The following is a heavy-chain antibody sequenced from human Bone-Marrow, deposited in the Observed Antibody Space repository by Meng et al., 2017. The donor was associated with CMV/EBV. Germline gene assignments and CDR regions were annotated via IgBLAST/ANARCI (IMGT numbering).Heavy chain of an antibody. J-gene: IGHJ5*02. CDR3: TTDCSSSACYSLWFDP. CDR1: GFTFSDYY. CDR2: ISSSGSTI. Sequence: GESLKISCAASGFTFSDYYMSWIRQAPGKGLEWVSYISSSGSTIYYADSVKGRFTISRDNAKNSLYLQMNSLRAEDTAVYYCTTDCSSSACYSLWFDPWGQGTLVTVSS. D-gene: IGHD2-2*01. V-gene: IGHV3-11*01.